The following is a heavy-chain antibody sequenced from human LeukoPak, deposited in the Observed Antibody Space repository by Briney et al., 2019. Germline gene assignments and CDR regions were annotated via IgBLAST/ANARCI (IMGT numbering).Heavy chain of an antibody. CDR1: GFTFSSHA. CDR2: ISGSGGST. D-gene: IGHD3-16*02. J-gene: IGHJ4*02. Sequence: PGGSLRLSCAASGFTFSSHAMSWVRQAPGKGLEWVSAISGSGGSTYYADSVKGRFTISRDNSKNTLYLQMNSLRAEDTAVYYCAKPPNYVWGSYRYYFDYWGQGTLVTVSS. V-gene: IGHV3-23*01. CDR3: AKPPNYVWGSYRYYFDY.